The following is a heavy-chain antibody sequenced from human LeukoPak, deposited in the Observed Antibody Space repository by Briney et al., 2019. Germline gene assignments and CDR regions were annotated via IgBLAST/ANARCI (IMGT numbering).Heavy chain of an antibody. Sequence: GGSLRLSCAASGFTFSSYGMHWVRQAPGKGLEWVAVIWYDGSNKYYADSVKGRFTISRDNSKNTLYLQMNSLRAEDTAVYYCAKAVHSSGWFSYFDYWGQGTLVTVSS. D-gene: IGHD6-19*01. J-gene: IGHJ4*02. CDR2: IWYDGSNK. V-gene: IGHV3-33*06. CDR3: AKAVHSSGWFSYFDY. CDR1: GFTFSSYG.